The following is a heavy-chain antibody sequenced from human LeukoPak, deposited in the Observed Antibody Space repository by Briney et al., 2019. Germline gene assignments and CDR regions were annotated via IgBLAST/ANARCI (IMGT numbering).Heavy chain of an antibody. CDR2: INPNSGGT. J-gene: IGHJ4*02. CDR3: ARVGIEYSSSPGDY. Sequence: ASVKVSCKASGYTFTGYYMHWVRQAPGQGLEWMGWINPNSGGTNYAQKFQGWVTMTRDTSISTAYMELSRLRSDDTAVYYCARVGIEYSSSPGDYWGQGTLVTVSS. CDR1: GYTFTGYY. D-gene: IGHD6-6*01. V-gene: IGHV1-2*04.